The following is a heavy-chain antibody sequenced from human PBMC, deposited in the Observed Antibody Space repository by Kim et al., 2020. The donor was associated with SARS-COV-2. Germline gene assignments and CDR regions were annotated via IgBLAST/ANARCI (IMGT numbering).Heavy chain of an antibody. Sequence: GGSLRLSCAASGFTFSSYGMHWVRQAPGKGLEWVAVISYDGSNKYYADSVKGRFTISRDNSKNTLYLQMNSLRAEDTAVYYCAKDGQPLYGSGSPPYYWGQGTLVTVSS. J-gene: IGHJ4*02. CDR3: AKDGQPLYGSGSPPYY. CDR2: ISYDGSNK. CDR1: GFTFSSYG. D-gene: IGHD3-10*01. V-gene: IGHV3-30*18.